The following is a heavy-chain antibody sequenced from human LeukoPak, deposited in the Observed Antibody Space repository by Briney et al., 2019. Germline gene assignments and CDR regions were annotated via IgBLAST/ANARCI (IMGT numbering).Heavy chain of an antibody. CDR3: ARDRHKYNYDSGGYPPY. J-gene: IGHJ4*02. CDR2: IYSGGST. CDR1: GFTVSSNY. D-gene: IGHD3-22*01. V-gene: IGHV3-53*01. Sequence: GGSLRLSCAASGFTVSSNYMSWVRQAPGKGLEWVSVIYSGGSTYYADSVKGRFTISRDNAKNSLYLQMNTLRAEDTAVYYCARDRHKYNYDSGGYPPYWGQGTLVTVSS.